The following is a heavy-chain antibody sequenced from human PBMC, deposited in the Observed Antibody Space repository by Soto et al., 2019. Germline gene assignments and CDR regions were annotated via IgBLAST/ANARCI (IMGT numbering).Heavy chain of an antibody. V-gene: IGHV3-23*01. CDR2: TGGGIGP. D-gene: IGHD4-4*01. Sequence: EVQLLESGGGLVQPGASLKLACAVSGFPFRKYAMSWVRQAPGKGLEWVSTTGGGIGPYYADSVKGRFTISRDLSKNTLYLQMNSLRADDTAVYYCGKVPDGVNSNWPYYWGQGTLVTVSS. J-gene: IGHJ4*02. CDR3: GKVPDGVNSNWPYY. CDR1: GFPFRKYA.